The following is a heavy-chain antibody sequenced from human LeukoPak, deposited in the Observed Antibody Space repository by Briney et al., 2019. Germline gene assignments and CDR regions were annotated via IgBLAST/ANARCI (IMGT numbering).Heavy chain of an antibody. D-gene: IGHD3-10*01. CDR1: GFTFSNHD. V-gene: IGHV3-13*04. CDR3: AREASGRAYSGIDY. Sequence: GGSLRLSCAAPGFTFSNHDMHWVRQGPGKGLEWVSAIDTVGGTYYPGSVKGRFTISREDVKNSLYLQMNSLRAGDTAIYYCAREASGRAYSGIDYWGQGTLVTVSS. CDR2: IDTVGGT. J-gene: IGHJ4*02.